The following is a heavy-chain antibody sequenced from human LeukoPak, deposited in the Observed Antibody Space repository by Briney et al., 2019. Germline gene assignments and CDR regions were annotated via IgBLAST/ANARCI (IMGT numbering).Heavy chain of an antibody. Sequence: ASVKVSSTASGGTFTSYAISWVRQAPGQGLEWMGGIIPIFGTANYAQKFQGRVTITADESTSTAYTELSSLRSEDTAVYYCARDTESIFDYWGQGTLVTVSS. D-gene: IGHD1-14*01. CDR2: IIPIFGTA. CDR3: ARDTESIFDY. J-gene: IGHJ4*02. V-gene: IGHV1-69*13. CDR1: GGTFTSYA.